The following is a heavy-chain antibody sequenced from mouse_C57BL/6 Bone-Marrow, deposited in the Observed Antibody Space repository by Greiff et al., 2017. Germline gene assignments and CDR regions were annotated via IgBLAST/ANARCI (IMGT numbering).Heavy chain of an antibody. CDR2: ISDGGSYT. CDR3: AIDSSDY. CDR1: GFTFSSYA. Sequence: EVNVVESGGGLVKPGGSLKLSCAASGFTFSSYAMSWVRQTPEKRLEWVATISDGGSYTYYPDNVKGRFTISRDNAKNNLYLQMSHLKSEDTAMYYYAIDSSDYWGQGTTLTVSS. V-gene: IGHV5-4*01. J-gene: IGHJ2*01. D-gene: IGHD3-2*02.